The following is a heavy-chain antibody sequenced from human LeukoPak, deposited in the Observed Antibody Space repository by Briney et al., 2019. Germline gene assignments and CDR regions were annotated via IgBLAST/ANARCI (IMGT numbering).Heavy chain of an antibody. CDR1: GYTLTGLA. J-gene: IGHJ4*02. CDR2: FYPEDGAS. CDR3: ALGIVAATTLFDY. Sequence: ASVKVSCKVSGYTLTGLAMHWVRQAPGKGLEWLGGFYPEDGASIYPQKFQGRVTMTEDTSADTAYMELRRRTTADTAIYYCALGIVAATTLFDYWGQGTLVTVSS. V-gene: IGHV1-24*01. D-gene: IGHD5-12*01.